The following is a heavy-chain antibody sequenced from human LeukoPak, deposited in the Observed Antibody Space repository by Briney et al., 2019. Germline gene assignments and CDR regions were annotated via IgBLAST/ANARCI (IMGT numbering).Heavy chain of an antibody. CDR2: ISYDGSNK. Sequence: PRGSLRLSCAASGFTFSSYGMHWVRQAPGKGLEWVAVISYDGSNKYYADSVKGRFTISRDNSKNTLYLQMNSLRADDTAVYYCARDRGPRTGFMVREAYDYWGQGTLVTVSS. D-gene: IGHD3-10*01. CDR1: GFTFSSYG. V-gene: IGHV3-30*03. J-gene: IGHJ4*02. CDR3: ARDRGPRTGFMVREAYDY.